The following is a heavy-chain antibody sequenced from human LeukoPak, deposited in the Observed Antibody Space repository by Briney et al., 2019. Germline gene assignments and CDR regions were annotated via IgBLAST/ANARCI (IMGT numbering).Heavy chain of an antibody. D-gene: IGHD3-22*01. Sequence: PGGSLRLSCAASGFTFSSYAMSWVRQAPGKGLEWVSAISGSGGSTYYADSVKGRFTISRDNSKSTLYLQMNSLRAEDTAVYYCAKFLRITMIVVVTDAFDIWGQGTMVTVSS. CDR3: AKFLRITMIVVVTDAFDI. J-gene: IGHJ3*02. CDR1: GFTFSSYA. CDR2: ISGSGGST. V-gene: IGHV3-23*01.